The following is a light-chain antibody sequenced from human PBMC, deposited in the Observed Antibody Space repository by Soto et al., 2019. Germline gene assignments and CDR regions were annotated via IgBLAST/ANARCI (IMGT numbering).Light chain of an antibody. J-gene: IGKJ5*01. CDR3: QQYGSSPIT. CDR1: QTVTNRY. Sequence: EIVLTQSPGTLSLSPGERATLSCRASQTVTNRYLGWYQQKPGQAPRLLFFGASSRGTGIPDRFSGSGSGTDFTLPISRLEPEDFAVYYCQQYGSSPITFGQGTRLEIK. V-gene: IGKV3-20*01. CDR2: GAS.